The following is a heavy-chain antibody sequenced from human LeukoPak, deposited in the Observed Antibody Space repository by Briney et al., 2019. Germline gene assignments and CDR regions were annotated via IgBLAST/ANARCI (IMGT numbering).Heavy chain of an antibody. CDR1: GYSISSGYY. CDR2: IYHSGST. CDR3: ARGWVAVTYNWFDP. J-gene: IGHJ5*02. D-gene: IGHD4-11*01. V-gene: IGHV4-38-2*02. Sequence: TETLSLTCTVSGYSISSGYYWGWIRQPPGEGLEWIGSIYHSGSTYYNPSLKSRVTISVDTSKNQFSLRLSSVTAADTAVYYCARGWVAVTYNWFDPWGQGTLVTVSS.